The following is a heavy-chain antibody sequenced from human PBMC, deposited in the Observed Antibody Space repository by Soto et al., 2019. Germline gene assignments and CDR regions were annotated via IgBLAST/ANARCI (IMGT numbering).Heavy chain of an antibody. CDR1: GFIFSSYY. D-gene: IGHD6-25*01. Sequence: EVQLVESGGGLVKPGGSLRLSCVGPGFIFSSYYMNWVRQAPGKGLEWVSSISGGSAYIYYADSAKGRFTISRDNAKNSLYLEMNSLRVEDTAVYYCVRVWRLVGRYGMDVWGQGTTVTVSS. J-gene: IGHJ6*02. CDR3: VRVWRLVGRYGMDV. V-gene: IGHV3-21*02. CDR2: ISGGSAYI.